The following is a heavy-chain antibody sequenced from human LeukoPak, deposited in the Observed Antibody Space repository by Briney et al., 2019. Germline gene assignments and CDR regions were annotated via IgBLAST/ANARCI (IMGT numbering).Heavy chain of an antibody. D-gene: IGHD3-10*01. Sequence: PGGSLRLSCAASGFTFGTSAMSWVRQTPEKGLEWVLTITSGDGSPYYADSVKGRFTISRDNSKNTLYLQMNSLRAEDTAMYYCAKGSSAGRPYYFDYWGQGTLVTVSS. CDR1: GFTFGTSA. V-gene: IGHV3-23*01. CDR3: AKGSSAGRPYYFDY. CDR2: ITSGDGSP. J-gene: IGHJ4*02.